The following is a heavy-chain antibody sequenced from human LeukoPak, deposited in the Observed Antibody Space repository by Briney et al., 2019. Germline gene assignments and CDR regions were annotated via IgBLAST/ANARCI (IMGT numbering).Heavy chain of an antibody. D-gene: IGHD3-3*01. J-gene: IGHJ4*02. CDR3: ARALGTTQFWDY. Sequence: GASVKVSCKASGYTFTGYYMHWVRQAPGQGLEWMGIINPSGGSTSYAQKFQGRVTMTRDTSTSTVYMELSSLRSEDTAVYYCARALGTTQFWDYWGQGTLVTVSS. CDR2: INPSGGST. V-gene: IGHV1-46*01. CDR1: GYTFTGYY.